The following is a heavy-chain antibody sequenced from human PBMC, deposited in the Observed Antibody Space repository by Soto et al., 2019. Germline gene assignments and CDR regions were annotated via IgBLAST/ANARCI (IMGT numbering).Heavy chain of an antibody. Sequence: GGSLRLSCAASGFTFSSYAMHWVRQAPGKGLEWVAVISYDGSNKYYADSVKGRFTISRDNSKNTLYLQMNSLRAEDTAVYYCARTGDYVWGTYRYPHFDYWGQGTLVTLSS. V-gene: IGHV3-30-3*01. CDR2: ISYDGSNK. CDR1: GFTFSSYA. CDR3: ARTGDYVWGTYRYPHFDY. D-gene: IGHD3-16*02. J-gene: IGHJ4*02.